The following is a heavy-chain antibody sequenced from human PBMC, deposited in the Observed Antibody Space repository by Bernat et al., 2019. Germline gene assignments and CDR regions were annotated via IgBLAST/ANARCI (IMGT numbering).Heavy chain of an antibody. J-gene: IGHJ6*03. CDR3: ARGRSKAYYYYYYMDV. Sequence: QVQLQQWGAGLLKPSETLSLTCAVYVGSFSGYYWCWIRQPPGKGLEWIGEINHSGSTNYNPSLKSRVTISVDTSKNQFSLKLSSVTAADTAVYYCARGRSKAYYYYYYMDVWGKGTTVTVSS. CDR1: VGSFSGYY. CDR2: INHSGST. V-gene: IGHV4-34*01.